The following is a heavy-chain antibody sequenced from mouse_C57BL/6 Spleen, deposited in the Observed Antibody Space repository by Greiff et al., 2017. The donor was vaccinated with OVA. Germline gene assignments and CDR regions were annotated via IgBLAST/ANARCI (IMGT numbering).Heavy chain of an antibody. Sequence: VQLQQSGAELVRPGTSVKMSCKASGYTFTNYWIGWAKQRPGHGLEWIGDIYPGGGYTNYNEKFKGKATLTADKSSSTAYMQFSSLTSEDSAIYYCARLTTVVATDWYFDVWGTGTTVTVSS. J-gene: IGHJ1*03. CDR3: ARLTTVVATDWYFDV. D-gene: IGHD1-1*01. V-gene: IGHV1-63*01. CDR1: GYTFTNYW. CDR2: IYPGGGYT.